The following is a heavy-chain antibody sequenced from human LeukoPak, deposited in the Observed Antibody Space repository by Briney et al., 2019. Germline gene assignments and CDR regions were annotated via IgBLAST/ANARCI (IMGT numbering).Heavy chain of an antibody. D-gene: IGHD6-19*01. CDR2: IIPIFGTA. Sequence: SVKVSCKASGGTFSSYAISWVRQAPGQGLEWMGRIIPIFGTANYAQKFQGRVTITPDESTSTAYMELSSLGSEDTSVYYCARAKWVAVAGFNFDYWGQGTLVTVSS. J-gene: IGHJ4*02. CDR1: GGTFSSYA. CDR3: ARAKWVAVAGFNFDY. V-gene: IGHV1-69*13.